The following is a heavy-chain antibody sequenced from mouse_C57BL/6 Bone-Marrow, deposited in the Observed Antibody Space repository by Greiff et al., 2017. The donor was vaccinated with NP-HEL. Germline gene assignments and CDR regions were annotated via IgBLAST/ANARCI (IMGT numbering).Heavy chain of an antibody. Sequence: VKLMESGAELARPGASVKLSCKASGYTFTSYGISWVKQRTGQGLEWIGEIYPRSGNTYYNEKFKGKATLTADKSSSTAYMELRSLTSEDSAVYFCARGVYGYGWYFDVWGTGTTVTVSS. J-gene: IGHJ1*03. CDR1: GYTFTSYG. CDR3: ARGVYGYGWYFDV. D-gene: IGHD2-2*01. V-gene: IGHV1-81*01. CDR2: IYPRSGNT.